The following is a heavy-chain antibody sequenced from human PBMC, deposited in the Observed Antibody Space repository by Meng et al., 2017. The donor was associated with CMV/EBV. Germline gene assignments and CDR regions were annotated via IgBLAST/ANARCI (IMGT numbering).Heavy chain of an antibody. CDR1: FTVDDYG. CDR2: INWNGGST. CDR3: ARGRSIVVVVAATPFDY. Sequence: FTVDDYGMSGVRQAPGKGLEWVSGINWNGGSTGYADSVKGRFTISRDNAKNSLYLQMNSLRAEDTALYYCARGRSIVVVVAATPFDYWGQGTLVTVSS. V-gene: IGHV3-20*03. D-gene: IGHD2-15*01. J-gene: IGHJ4*02.